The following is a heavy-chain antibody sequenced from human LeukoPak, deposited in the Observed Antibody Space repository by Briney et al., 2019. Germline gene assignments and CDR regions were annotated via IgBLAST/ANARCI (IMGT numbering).Heavy chain of an antibody. CDR1: GGSFSGYY. Sequence: SETLSLTCAVYGGSFSGYYWSWIRQPLGKGLEWIGEINHSGSTNYNPSLKSRVTISVDTSKNQFSLKLSSVTAADTAVYYCARGKLNCSSTSCSGGYGYWGQGTLVTVSS. CDR2: INHSGST. V-gene: IGHV4-34*01. CDR3: ARGKLNCSSTSCSGGYGY. D-gene: IGHD2-2*01. J-gene: IGHJ4*02.